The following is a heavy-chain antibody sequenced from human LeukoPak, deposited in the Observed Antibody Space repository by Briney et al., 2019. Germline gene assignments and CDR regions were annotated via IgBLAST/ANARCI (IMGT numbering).Heavy chain of an antibody. CDR3: ARDLYDFWSGGLGY. Sequence: GGSLRLSCAASGFTFSSYAMHWVRQAPGKGLEWVAVISYDGSNKYYADSVKGRFTISRDNSKNTLYLQMNSLRAEDTAVYYCARDLYDFWSGGLGYWGQGTLVTVSS. J-gene: IGHJ4*02. V-gene: IGHV3-30-3*01. CDR1: GFTFSSYA. D-gene: IGHD3-3*01. CDR2: ISYDGSNK.